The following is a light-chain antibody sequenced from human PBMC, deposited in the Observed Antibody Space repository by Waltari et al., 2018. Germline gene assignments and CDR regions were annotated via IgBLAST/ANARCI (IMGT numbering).Light chain of an antibody. J-gene: IGKJ1*01. CDR3: QQYYNTPRT. CDR2: WAS. V-gene: IGKV4-1*01. CDR1: QAVLYSSDNKNY. Sequence: DIVMTQSPDSLAVSLGARATINCKSSQAVLYSSDNKNYLAWYQQQPGQPPKLLFYWASTRASGVPDRFSGSGSGTDFTLTISGLQAEDVAVYYCQQYYNTPRTFGQGTRVDIK.